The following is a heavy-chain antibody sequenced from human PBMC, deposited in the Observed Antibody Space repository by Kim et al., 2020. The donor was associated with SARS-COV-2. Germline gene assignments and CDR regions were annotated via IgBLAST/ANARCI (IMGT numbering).Heavy chain of an antibody. CDR2: ISAYNGNT. J-gene: IGHJ6*02. CDR1: GYTFTSYG. Sequence: ASVKVSCKASGYTFTSYGISWVRQAPGQGLEWMGWISAYNGNTNYAQKLQGRVTMTTDTSTSTAYMELRSLRSDDTAVYYCARDQSRGYYGSGSYYYYGMDVWGQGTTVTVSS. D-gene: IGHD3-10*01. CDR3: ARDQSRGYYGSGSYYYYGMDV. V-gene: IGHV1-18*01.